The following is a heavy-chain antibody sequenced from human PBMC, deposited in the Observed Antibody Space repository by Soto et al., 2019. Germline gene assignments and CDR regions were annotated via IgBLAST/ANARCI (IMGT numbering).Heavy chain of an antibody. CDR3: VKDPVYSSSSGSHWFDP. D-gene: IGHD6-6*01. CDR1: GFPFASYA. J-gene: IGHJ5*02. Sequence: EVQLLESGGGLVQPGGSLRLSCAASGFPFASYAMTWVRQAPGKGLEWVSTISGGGGSTFYSDSVKGRFTISRDNSKNTLYLQMNSLRAEDTAVYYCVKDPVYSSSSGSHWFDPWGQGTLVTVSS. CDR2: ISGGGGST. V-gene: IGHV3-23*01.